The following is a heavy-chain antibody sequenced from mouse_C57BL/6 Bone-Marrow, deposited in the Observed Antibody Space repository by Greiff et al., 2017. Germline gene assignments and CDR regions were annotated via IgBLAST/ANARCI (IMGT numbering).Heavy chain of an antibody. CDR1: GYTFTSYG. CDR2: IYPRSGNT. Sequence: VQLQQSGAELARPGASVKLSCKASGYTFTSYGISWVKQRTGQGLEWIGEIYPRSGNTYYNEKFKGKATLTADKSSSTAYMELRSLTSEDSAVYFCARKDFPFAYWGQGTLVTVAA. CDR3: ARKDFPFAY. V-gene: IGHV1-81*01. J-gene: IGHJ3*01.